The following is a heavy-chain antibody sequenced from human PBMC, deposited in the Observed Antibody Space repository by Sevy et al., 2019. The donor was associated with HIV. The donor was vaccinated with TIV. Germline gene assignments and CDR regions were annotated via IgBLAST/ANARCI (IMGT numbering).Heavy chain of an antibody. Sequence: GGSLRLSCAASGFTFSSYAMSWVRQAPGKGLEWVSAISGSGGSTYYADSVKGRFTISRDNSKNTLYRQMNSLRAEGTAVYYCATDITIFGVLTNPTYYYYGMDVWGQGTTVTVSS. CDR1: GFTFSSYA. V-gene: IGHV3-23*01. CDR2: ISGSGGST. J-gene: IGHJ6*02. CDR3: ATDITIFGVLTNPTYYYYGMDV. D-gene: IGHD3-3*01.